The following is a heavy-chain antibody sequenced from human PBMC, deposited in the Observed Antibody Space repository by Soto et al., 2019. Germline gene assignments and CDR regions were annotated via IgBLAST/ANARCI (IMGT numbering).Heavy chain of an antibody. Sequence: SVKVSCKASGGTFNNYGINWVLQAPGQGLEWMGGVIPLFGAANYAQKFQGRVTITADASTSVVYMQLSSLRSEDTAVYYCAREQHDPYDASGYYFNWFDPWGQGTLVTSPQ. CDR1: GGTFNNYG. J-gene: IGHJ5*02. CDR3: AREQHDPYDASGYYFNWFDP. D-gene: IGHD3-22*01. CDR2: VIPLFGAA. V-gene: IGHV1-69*13.